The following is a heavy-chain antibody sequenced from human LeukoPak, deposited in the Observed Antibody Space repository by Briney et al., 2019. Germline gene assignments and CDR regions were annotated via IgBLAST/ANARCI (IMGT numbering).Heavy chain of an antibody. Sequence: GGSLTLSCAASGFTFSSYSMNWVRQAPGKGLEWVSSISSSSSYIYYADSVKGRFTISRDNAKNSLYLQMNSLRAEDTAVYYCARDYRRYYYDSSGYYPGDYWGQGTLVTVSP. CDR2: ISSSSSYI. J-gene: IGHJ4*02. D-gene: IGHD3-22*01. CDR3: ARDYRRYYYDSSGYYPGDY. V-gene: IGHV3-21*01. CDR1: GFTFSSYS.